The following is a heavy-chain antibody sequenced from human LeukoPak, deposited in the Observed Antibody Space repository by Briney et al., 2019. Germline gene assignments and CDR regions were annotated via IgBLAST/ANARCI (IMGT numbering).Heavy chain of an antibody. J-gene: IGHJ5*01. CDR1: GFTFNSYG. V-gene: IGHV3-30*02. Sequence: PGGSLRLSCAASGFTFNSYGMHWVRQAPGKGLEWVTFIRYDGSNKYYADSVKGRFTISRDNSKNALYLQMNSLRAEDTAVFYCARARRSGGITMVRGVKDRGWFDSWGQGILVTVSS. D-gene: IGHD3-10*01. CDR2: IRYDGSNK. CDR3: ARARRSGGITMVRGVKDRGWFDS.